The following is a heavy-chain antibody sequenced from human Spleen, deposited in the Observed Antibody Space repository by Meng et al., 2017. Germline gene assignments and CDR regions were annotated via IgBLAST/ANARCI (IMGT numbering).Heavy chain of an antibody. CDR2: IWFDGSDE. V-gene: IGHV3-33*06. CDR3: AKDTSGSYYLHSFDC. J-gene: IGHJ4*02. CDR1: GFTFNKHG. D-gene: IGHD1-26*01. Sequence: GGSLRLSCAASGFTFNKHGMHWVRQAPGKGPEWVAVIWFDGSDEYYADSVKGRFTISRDNSRNTLYLQMNSLRAEDTAVYYCAKDTSGSYYLHSFDCWGQGTLVTVSS.